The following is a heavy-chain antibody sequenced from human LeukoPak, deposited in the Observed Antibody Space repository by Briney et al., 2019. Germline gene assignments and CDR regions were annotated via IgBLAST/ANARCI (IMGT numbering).Heavy chain of an antibody. J-gene: IGHJ4*02. CDR2: IIPILGIA. CDR1: GYSFGSFG. D-gene: IGHD4-17*01. Sequence: GASVKVSCKASGYSFGSFGINWVRQAPGQGLEWMGRIIPILGIANYAQKFQGRVTITADKSTSTAYMELSSLRSEDTAVYYCARQRLRVYGQYYFDYWGQGTLVTVSS. CDR3: ARQRLRVYGQYYFDY. V-gene: IGHV1-69*04.